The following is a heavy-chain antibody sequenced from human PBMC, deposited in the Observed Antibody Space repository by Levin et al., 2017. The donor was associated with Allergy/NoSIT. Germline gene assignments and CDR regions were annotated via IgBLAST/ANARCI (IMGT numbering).Heavy chain of an antibody. Sequence: GSLRLSCTVSGDSISNYYWSWIRQPPGKGLEWIGYVHNSETTNYNPSLQSRLTISLDTSKNQFSLKLSSVTAADTAVYYCSSASDFWSGYSIPYGMDVWGQGTTVTVSS. CDR1: GDSISNYY. J-gene: IGHJ6*02. V-gene: IGHV4-59*01. D-gene: IGHD3-3*01. CDR3: SSASDFWSGYSIPYGMDV. CDR2: VHNSETT.